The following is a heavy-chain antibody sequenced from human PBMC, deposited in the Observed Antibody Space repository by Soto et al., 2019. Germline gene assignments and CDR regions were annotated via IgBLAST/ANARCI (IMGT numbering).Heavy chain of an antibody. CDR3: AKPSKLLREFDP. J-gene: IGHJ5*02. CDR2: LYSGGSA. Sequence: EVQLVESGGGLVQPGGSLRLSCAASGFIVNSNNMVWVRQAPGKGLEWVSLLYSGGSAYYGDSVKGRFTMSRDISKNTLYLQMNNLRPEDTGVYYCAKPSKLLREFDPWGQVNLVTVSS. CDR1: GFIVNSNN. V-gene: IGHV3-53*04. D-gene: IGHD3-3*02.